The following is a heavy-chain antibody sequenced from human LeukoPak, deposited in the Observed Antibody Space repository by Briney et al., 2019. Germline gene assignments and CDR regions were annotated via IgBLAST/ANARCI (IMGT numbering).Heavy chain of an antibody. CDR3: ARVYCSSTSCYETRFDP. CDR1: GGTFSSYA. CDR2: IIPIFGTA. J-gene: IGHJ5*02. D-gene: IGHD2-2*01. Sequence: SVKVTCKASGGTFSSYAISWVRQAPGQGLEWMGGIIPIFGTANYAQKSQGRVTITADKSTSTAYMELSSLRSEDTAVYYCARVYCSSTSCYETRFDPWGQGTLVTVSS. V-gene: IGHV1-69*06.